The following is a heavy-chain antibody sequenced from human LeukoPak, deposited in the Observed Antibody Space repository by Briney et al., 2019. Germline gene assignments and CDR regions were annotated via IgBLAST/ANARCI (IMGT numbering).Heavy chain of an antibody. CDR3: ARDDARWEVPFDY. CDR1: GFTFSDYY. V-gene: IGHV3-11*04. CDR2: ISSSGSTI. D-gene: IGHD1-26*01. J-gene: IGHJ4*02. Sequence: PGGSLRLSCAASGFTFSDYYMSWIRQAPGKGLEWVSYISSSGSTIYYADSVKGRFTISRDNAKNSLYLQMNSLRAEDTALYYCARDDARWEVPFDYWGQGSLVTVSS.